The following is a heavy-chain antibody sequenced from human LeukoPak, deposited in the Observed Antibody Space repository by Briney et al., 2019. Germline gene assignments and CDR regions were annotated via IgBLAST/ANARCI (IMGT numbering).Heavy chain of an antibody. CDR3: ARDQWLDY. CDR1: GGSISSHY. J-gene: IGHJ4*02. V-gene: IGHV4-59*11. CDR2: IYYSGST. Sequence: KPSETLSLTCTVSGGSISSHYWSWIRQPPGKGLEWIGYIYYSGSTNYNPSLKSRVTISVDTSKNQFSLKLSSVTAADTAVYCCARDQWLDYWGQGTLATVSS. D-gene: IGHD6-19*01.